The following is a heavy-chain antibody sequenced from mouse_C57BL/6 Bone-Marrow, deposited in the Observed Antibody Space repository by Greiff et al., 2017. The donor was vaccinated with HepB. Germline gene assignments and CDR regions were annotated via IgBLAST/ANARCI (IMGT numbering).Heavy chain of an antibody. V-gene: IGHV1-59*01. J-gene: IGHJ2*01. CDR2: IDPSDSYT. Sequence: QVQLQQPGAELVRPGTSVKLSCKASGYTFTSYWMHWVKQRPGQGLEWIEVIDPSDSYTNYNQKFKGKATLTVDTSSSTAYMQLSSLTSEDSAVYYCATITTVVAPTFYFDYWGQGTTLTVSS. CDR1: GYTFTSYW. D-gene: IGHD1-1*01. CDR3: ATITTVVAPTFYFDY.